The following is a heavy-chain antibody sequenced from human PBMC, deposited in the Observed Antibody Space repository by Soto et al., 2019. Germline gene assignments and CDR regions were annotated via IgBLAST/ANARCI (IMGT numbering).Heavy chain of an antibody. D-gene: IGHD3-10*01. CDR1: GFTFSSYW. Sequence: PGGSLRLSCAASGFTFSSYWMHWVRQAPGKGLVWVSRINSDGSSTSYADSVKGRFTIYRDNAKNTLYLQMNSLRAEDTAVYYCARDPYYGSGGVDWGQGTMVTVSS. V-gene: IGHV3-74*01. CDR3: ARDPYYGSGGVD. CDR2: INSDGSST. J-gene: IGHJ3*01.